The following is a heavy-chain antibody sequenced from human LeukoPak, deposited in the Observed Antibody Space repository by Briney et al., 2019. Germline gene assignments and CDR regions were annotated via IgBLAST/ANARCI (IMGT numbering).Heavy chain of an antibody. V-gene: IGHV4-38-2*01. CDR1: GYSINSGYH. CDR3: ATSEGGGFFDY. CDR2: MHHTGST. J-gene: IGHJ4*02. Sequence: SETLSLTCSVSGYSINSGYHWGWIRQPPGKGLEWIAIMHHTGSTHYTPSLQSRVTISIDTSKNHFSLKLRSVSAADTAIYYCATSEGGGFFDYWGQGTPVTVSS. D-gene: IGHD4-23*01.